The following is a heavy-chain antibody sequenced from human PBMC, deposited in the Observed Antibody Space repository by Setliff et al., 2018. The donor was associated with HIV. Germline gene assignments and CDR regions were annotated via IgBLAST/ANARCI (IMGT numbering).Heavy chain of an antibody. CDR2: ISSSGSYI. V-gene: IGHV3-21*03. CDR1: GFNFSAHT. J-gene: IGHJ4*02. D-gene: IGHD3-10*01. CDR3: TRDMSQQIYGSVDY. Sequence: PGGSLRLSCAASGFNFSAHTMNWIRQAPGTGLEWVASISSSGSYIYYADSMKGRFSISRDDSKSLIFLQMDSLKSEDTAVYYCTRDMSQQIYGSVDYWGQGTLVTVSS.